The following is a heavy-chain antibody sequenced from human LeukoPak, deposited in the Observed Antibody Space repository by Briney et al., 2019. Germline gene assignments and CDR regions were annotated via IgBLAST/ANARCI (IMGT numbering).Heavy chain of an antibody. D-gene: IGHD4-17*01. J-gene: IGHJ6*03. CDR2: IRYDGSNK. V-gene: IGHV3-30*02. Sequence: PGGSLRLSCAASGFTFSSYGMHWVRQAPGKGLEGVAFIRYDGSNKYYADSVKGRFTISRDNSKNTLYLQMNSLRAEDTAVYYCAKASTTPAYYYYMDVWGKGTTVTVSS. CDR1: GFTFSSYG. CDR3: AKASTTPAYYYYMDV.